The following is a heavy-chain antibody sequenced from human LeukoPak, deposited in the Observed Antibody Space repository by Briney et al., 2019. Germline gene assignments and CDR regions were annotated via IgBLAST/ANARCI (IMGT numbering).Heavy chain of an antibody. J-gene: IGHJ4*02. CDR3: ASCIAAPGFDY. Sequence: GGSLRLSCAASGFTVSSNYMSWVRQAPGKGLEWVSVIYSGGSTYYADSVKGRFTISRDNSKNTLYLQMNSLRAEDTAVYYCASCIAAPGFDYWGQGTLVTVSS. V-gene: IGHV3-53*01. CDR2: IYSGGST. CDR1: GFTVSSNY. D-gene: IGHD6-13*01.